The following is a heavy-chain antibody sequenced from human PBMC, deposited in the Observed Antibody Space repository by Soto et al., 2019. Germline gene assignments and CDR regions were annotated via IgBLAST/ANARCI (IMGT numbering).Heavy chain of an antibody. V-gene: IGHV3-23*01. J-gene: IGHJ5*02. CDR1: GFTFKSYA. CDR3: AKDQSYATTVTPDP. CDR2: ISGGGGGT. D-gene: IGHD4-17*01. Sequence: GGSLRLSCAASGFTFKSYAMTWVRQAPGKGLEWVSSISGGGGGTYYADSVKGRFIISRDNSKSTLFLQMNSLRAEDTARYYCAKDQSYATTVTPDPWGQGTLVTVSS.